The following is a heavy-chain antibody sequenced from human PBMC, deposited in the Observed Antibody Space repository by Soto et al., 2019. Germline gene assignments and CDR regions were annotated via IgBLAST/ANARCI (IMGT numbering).Heavy chain of an antibody. V-gene: IGHV3-7*01. CDR1: GFSISSSW. Sequence: GGSLRLSCAASGFSISSSWMNWARQAPGKGLEWVANIKQDGSEQNFVDSVKGRFTISRDNAKNSLYLQMHSLRAEDTAVYYCAGDSSGSSSYYQFFGYWRKGSMV. J-gene: IGHJ4*02. CDR2: IKQDGSEQ. CDR3: AGDSSGSSSYYQFFGY. D-gene: IGHD3-22*01.